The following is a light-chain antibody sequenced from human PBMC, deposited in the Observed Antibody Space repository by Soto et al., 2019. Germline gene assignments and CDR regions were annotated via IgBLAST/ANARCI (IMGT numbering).Light chain of an antibody. CDR2: DVS. CDR1: QSVSSY. Sequence: DIMLTQSPATLSLSLGERATLSCRASQSVSSYLAWYQQKPGQAPRLLIYDVSNRATGIPAGFSGSGSGTDFTLTISSLEPEDFAVYYCQQRFTFGQGTRLEIK. V-gene: IGKV3-11*01. J-gene: IGKJ5*01. CDR3: QQRFT.